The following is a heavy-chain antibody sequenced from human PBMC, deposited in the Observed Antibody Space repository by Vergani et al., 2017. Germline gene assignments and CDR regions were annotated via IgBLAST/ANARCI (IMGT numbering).Heavy chain of an antibody. Sequence: QVQLVESGGGLVKPGGSLRLSCAASGFTFSDYYMSWIRQAPGKGLEWVSYISSSGRTIYYADSVKGRFTICRDNAKNSLYLQMNSLRAEDTAVYYCERVGRGYSGYDSRDAFDLWGQGTMVTVSS. CDR1: GFTFSDYY. J-gene: IGHJ3*01. CDR2: ISSSGRTI. V-gene: IGHV3-11*04. CDR3: ERVGRGYSGYDSRDAFDL. D-gene: IGHD5-12*01.